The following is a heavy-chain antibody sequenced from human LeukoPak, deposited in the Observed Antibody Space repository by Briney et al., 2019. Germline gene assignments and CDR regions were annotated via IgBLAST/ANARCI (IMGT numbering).Heavy chain of an antibody. J-gene: IGHJ4*02. V-gene: IGHV4/OR15-8*01. CDR2: IHRSGSP. Sequence: SETLSLTCIVSLDSTTSNFWSWVRQPPGKGLEWIGEIHRSGSPNYNPSLQSRVTISIDRSRNRIVLELSSVTAADTAVYYCAREILGGFNPGAYWGQGTLVTVSS. D-gene: IGHD1-14*01. CDR3: AREILGGFNPGAY. CDR1: LDSTTSNF.